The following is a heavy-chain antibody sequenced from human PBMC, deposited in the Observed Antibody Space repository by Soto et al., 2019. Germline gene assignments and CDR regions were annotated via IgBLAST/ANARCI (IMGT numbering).Heavy chain of an antibody. CDR3: ARDFTGFSSSYILGGMDV. V-gene: IGHV4-31*03. CDR2: IYYGGST. J-gene: IGHJ6*02. D-gene: IGHD6-6*01. CDR1: GGSISSGGYY. Sequence: QVQLQESGPGLVKPSQTLSLTCTVSGGSISSGGYYWSWIREHPGKGLEWIGYIYYGGSTYYNPSLKSRVTISVDTSKNQCSLKLSAVTAADTAVYYCARDFTGFSSSYILGGMDVWGQGTTVTVSS.